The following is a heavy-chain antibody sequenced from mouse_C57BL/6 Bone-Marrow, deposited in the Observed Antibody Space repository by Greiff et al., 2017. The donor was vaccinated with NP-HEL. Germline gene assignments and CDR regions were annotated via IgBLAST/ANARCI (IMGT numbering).Heavy chain of an antibody. CDR3: ARFEDSSGYH. Sequence: VQLQQSGAELVRPGASVTLSCKASGYTFTDYEMHWVKQTPVHGLEWIGAIDPETGGTAYNQKFKGKAILTADKSSSTAYMELRSLTSEDSAVYYCARFEDSSGYHWGQGTTLTVSS. CDR2: IDPETGGT. V-gene: IGHV1-15*01. J-gene: IGHJ2*01. D-gene: IGHD3-2*02. CDR1: GYTFTDYE.